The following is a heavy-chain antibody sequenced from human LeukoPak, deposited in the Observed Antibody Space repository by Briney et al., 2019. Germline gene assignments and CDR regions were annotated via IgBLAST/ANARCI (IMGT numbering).Heavy chain of an antibody. CDR3: ASIVATTRDY. CDR2: ISAGGSSK. J-gene: IGHJ4*02. V-gene: IGHV3-48*03. D-gene: IGHD5-12*01. Sequence: PGGSLRLSCTASGVTFSSCEMNWVRQAPGKGLEWVSYISAGGSSKYYADSVKGRFTVSRDNARNSLYLQMDSLGGEDTAVYYCASIVATTRDYWGQGTLVTVSS. CDR1: GVTFSSCE.